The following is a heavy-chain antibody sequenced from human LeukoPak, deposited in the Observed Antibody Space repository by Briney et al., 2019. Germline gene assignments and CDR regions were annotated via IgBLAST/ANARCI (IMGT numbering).Heavy chain of an antibody. CDR2: IYYSGST. D-gene: IGHD6-13*01. CDR1: GGSISSRYYY. J-gene: IGHJ4*02. CDR3: ARTPGRIAAAPVDY. V-gene: IGHV4-39*01. Sequence: SETLSLTCTVSGGSISSRYYYWGWIRQPPGRGLEWIGSIYYSGSTYYNPSLKSRVTISVDTSKNQLSLKLNSVTAADTAVYYCARTPGRIAAAPVDYWGQGTLVTVSS.